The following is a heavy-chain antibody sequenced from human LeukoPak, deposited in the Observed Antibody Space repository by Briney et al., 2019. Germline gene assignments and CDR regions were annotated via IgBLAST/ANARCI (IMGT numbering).Heavy chain of an antibody. J-gene: IGHJ4*02. V-gene: IGHV4-59*08. D-gene: IGHD3-16*01. CDR3: ARLLLGGSENPNKYYFDC. CDR2: VSYSGNT. Sequence: SETLSLTCSVSGGSISSDYWSWIRQPPGKGLEWIGYVSYSGNTDYSPSLRSRVTISKGTSQFQFSLQLRSVTAADTAVYFCARLLLGGSENPNKYYFDCWGQGALVTVSS. CDR1: GGSISSDY.